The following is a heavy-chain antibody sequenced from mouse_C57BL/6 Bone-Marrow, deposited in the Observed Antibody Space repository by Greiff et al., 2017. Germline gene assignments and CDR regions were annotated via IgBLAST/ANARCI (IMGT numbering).Heavy chain of an antibody. V-gene: IGHV1-55*01. CDR2: IYPGSGST. Sequence: VQLQQPGAELVKPGASVKMSCKASGYTFTSYWITWVKQRPGQGLEWIGAIYPGSGSTNYNEKFKSKATLTVDTSSSTAYMQLSSLTSEASAVYYSARGRYDGFCAWFAYWGQGTLVTVSA. CDR3: ARGRYDGFCAWFAY. CDR1: GYTFTSYW. J-gene: IGHJ3*01. D-gene: IGHD2-3*01.